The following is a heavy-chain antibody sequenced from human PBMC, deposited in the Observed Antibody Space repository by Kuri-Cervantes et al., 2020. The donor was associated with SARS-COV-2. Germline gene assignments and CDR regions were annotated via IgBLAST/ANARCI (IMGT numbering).Heavy chain of an antibody. CDR2: INPNSGGT. J-gene: IGHJ4*02. CDR3: ARDYHDRSGYYPVRSLDY. V-gene: IGHV1-2*04. D-gene: IGHD3-22*01. CDR1: GYTFTGYY. Sequence: ASVKVSCKASGYTFTGYYMHWVRQAPGQGLEWMGWINPNSGGTNYAQKFQGWVTMTRDKSISTVYMELSRLRSDDTAVYYCARDYHDRSGYYPVRSLDYWGQGTQVTVSS.